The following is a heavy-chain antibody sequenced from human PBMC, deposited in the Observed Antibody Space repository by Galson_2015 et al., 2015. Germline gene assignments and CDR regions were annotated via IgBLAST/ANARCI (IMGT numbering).Heavy chain of an antibody. J-gene: IGHJ4*02. D-gene: IGHD2-21*02. V-gene: IGHV3-23*01. Sequence: SLRLSCAASGSTFSSYAMSWVRQAPGKGLEWVSAISASGGSTYYADSVKGRFTISRDNYRNTQYLQMNSLRAEDTAVYYCARAGCGGDCSLGVDFDYWGQGALVTVSS. CDR3: ARAGCGGDCSLGVDFDY. CDR1: GSTFSSYA. CDR2: ISASGGST.